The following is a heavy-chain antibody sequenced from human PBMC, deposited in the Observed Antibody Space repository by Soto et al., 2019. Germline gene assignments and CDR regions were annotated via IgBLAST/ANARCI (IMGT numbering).Heavy chain of an antibody. CDR2: IYYSGST. CDR1: GGSISSGGYY. Sequence: QVQLQESGPGLVKPSQTLSLTCTVSGGSISSGGYYWSWIRQHPGKGLEWIGYIYYSGSTYYNPSLKSRVTISVDTSKNQCSLKLSSVTAADTAVYYCARSGYSYGTNPLLYLGQGTLVTVSS. V-gene: IGHV4-31*03. J-gene: IGHJ4*02. D-gene: IGHD5-18*01. CDR3: ARSGYSYGTNPLLY.